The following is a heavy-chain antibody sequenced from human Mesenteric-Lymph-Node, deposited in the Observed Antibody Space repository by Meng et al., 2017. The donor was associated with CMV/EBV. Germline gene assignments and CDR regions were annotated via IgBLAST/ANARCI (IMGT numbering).Heavy chain of an antibody. D-gene: IGHD4/OR15-4a*01. CDR2: IYYSGST. CDR1: GGSISSSSYY. Sequence: ESLKISCTVSGGSISSSSYYWGWIRQPPGKGLEWIGSIYYSGSTYYNPSLKSRVTISVDTSNNQFSLKLSSVTAADTAVYFCARGRAMVQSYYYYYYAMDVWGQGTTVTVSS. CDR3: ARGRAMVQSYYYYYYAMDV. V-gene: IGHV4-39*07. J-gene: IGHJ6*02.